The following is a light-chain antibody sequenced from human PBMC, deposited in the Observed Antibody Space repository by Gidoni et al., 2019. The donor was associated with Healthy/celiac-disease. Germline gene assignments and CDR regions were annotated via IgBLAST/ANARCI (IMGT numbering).Light chain of an antibody. Sequence: DIQMTQSPSSVSASVGDRVTITCRASQGISSWLVWYQQKPGKAPKLLIYAESSLQSGVPSRFSGSGSGTDFTLTISSLQPEDFATYYCQQASSFPHTFGGGTKVEIK. CDR3: QQASSFPHT. V-gene: IGKV1-12*01. CDR2: AES. CDR1: QGISSW. J-gene: IGKJ4*01.